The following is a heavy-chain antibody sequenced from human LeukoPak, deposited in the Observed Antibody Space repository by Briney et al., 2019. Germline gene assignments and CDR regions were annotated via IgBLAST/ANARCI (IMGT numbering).Heavy chain of an antibody. D-gene: IGHD2-15*01. CDR2: IISSGGST. Sequence: PGRSLRLSCAASGFTFSSYAMSWVRQAPGKGLEWVSGIISSGGSTYYADSVKGRFTISRDNSKNTLYLQMNSLRAGDTAVYYCAKCSGGTCYSSLDYWGQGTLVTVSS. CDR3: AKCSGGTCYSSLDY. J-gene: IGHJ4*02. V-gene: IGHV3-23*01. CDR1: GFTFSSYA.